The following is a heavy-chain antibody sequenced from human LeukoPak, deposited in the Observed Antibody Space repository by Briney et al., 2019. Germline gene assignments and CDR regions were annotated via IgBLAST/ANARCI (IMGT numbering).Heavy chain of an antibody. J-gene: IGHJ3*01. Sequence: SETLSLTCTVSGGSISSYYWSWIRQPPGKGLEWIGEINHRGITNYNPSLKSRVTLSVDTSKTQFSLKLSSVTAADTAVYYCARAMTTSDAFDVWGQGTMVTVSS. CDR3: ARAMTTSDAFDV. D-gene: IGHD4-11*01. CDR1: GGSISSYY. V-gene: IGHV4-34*01. CDR2: INHRGIT.